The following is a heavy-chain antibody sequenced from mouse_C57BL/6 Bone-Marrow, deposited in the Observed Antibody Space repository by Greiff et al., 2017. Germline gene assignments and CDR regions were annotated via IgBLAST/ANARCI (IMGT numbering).Heavy chain of an antibody. D-gene: IGHD1-1*01. CDR2: INPNNGGT. Sequence: SGPELVKPGASVKIPCKASGYTFTDYNMDWVKQSHGKSLEWIGDINPNNGGTIYNQKFKGKATLTVDKSSSTAYMELRSLTSEDTAVYYCARSADTVRFAYWGQGTLVTVSA. V-gene: IGHV1-18*01. J-gene: IGHJ3*01. CDR1: GYTFTDYN. CDR3: ARSADTVRFAY.